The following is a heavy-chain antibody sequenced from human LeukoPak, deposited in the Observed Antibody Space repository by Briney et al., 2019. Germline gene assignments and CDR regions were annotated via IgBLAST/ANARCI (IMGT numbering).Heavy chain of an antibody. CDR1: GFTFSSNS. Sequence: PGGSLRPSCAASGFTFSSNSMSWVRQAPGKGLEWVSVLYSGGNTYYADSVKGRFTISRDNSKNTLYLQMNSLRTEDTAVYYCARDRSDGFDYWGQGTLVTVSS. CDR3: ARDRSDGFDY. V-gene: IGHV3-53*01. J-gene: IGHJ4*02. CDR2: LYSGGNT.